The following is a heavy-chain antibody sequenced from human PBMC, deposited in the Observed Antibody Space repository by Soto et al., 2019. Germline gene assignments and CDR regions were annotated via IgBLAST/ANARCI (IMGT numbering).Heavy chain of an antibody. Sequence: QVQLVQSGAEVKKPGSSVKVSCKASGGTFSSYAISWVRQAPGQGLEWMGGIIPIFGTANYAQKFQGRVTITADESTSTAYMELSSLRSEDTAVYYCARDERGAYDSSGYYYHFAYWGQGTLVTVSS. CDR1: GGTFSSYA. V-gene: IGHV1-69*01. D-gene: IGHD3-22*01. J-gene: IGHJ4*02. CDR3: ARDERGAYDSSGYYYHFAY. CDR2: IIPIFGTA.